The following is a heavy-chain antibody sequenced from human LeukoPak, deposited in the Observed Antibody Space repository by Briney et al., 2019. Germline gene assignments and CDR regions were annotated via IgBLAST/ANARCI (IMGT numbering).Heavy chain of an antibody. V-gene: IGHV3-9*01. D-gene: IGHD5-24*01. J-gene: IGHJ3*02. CDR2: ISWNSGSI. CDR3: AKDILWLPRGAFDI. CDR1: GFTFDDYA. Sequence: GGSLRLSCAASGFTFDDYAMHWVRQAPGKGLEWVSGISWNSGSIGYADSVKGRFTISRDNAKNSLYLQMNSLRAEDTALYYCAKDILWLPRGAFDIWGQGTMVTASS.